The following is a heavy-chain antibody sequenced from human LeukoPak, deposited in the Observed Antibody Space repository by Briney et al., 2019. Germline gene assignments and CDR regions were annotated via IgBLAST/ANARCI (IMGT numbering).Heavy chain of an antibody. Sequence: PSGTLSLTCAVSGGSISSNNWWSWVRQSPGKGLEWIGEVYHSGNTNYNPSLKIRVTMSVDKSKSQFSLKMTSVTAADTAVYYCARVIRVYSGRYWLGPFDYWGQGALVTVSS. CDR2: VYHSGNT. CDR1: GGSISSNNW. J-gene: IGHJ4*02. D-gene: IGHD1-26*01. CDR3: ARVIRVYSGRYWLGPFDY. V-gene: IGHV4-4*02.